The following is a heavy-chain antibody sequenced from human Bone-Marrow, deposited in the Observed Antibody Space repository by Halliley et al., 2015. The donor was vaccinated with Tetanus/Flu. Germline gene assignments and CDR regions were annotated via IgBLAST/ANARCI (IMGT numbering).Heavy chain of an antibody. CDR3: TTARLRYGSGSGTLDY. CDR2: IKSKTDGGAT. V-gene: IGHV3-15*01. D-gene: IGHD3-10*01. Sequence: RIKSKTDGGATDYGAPVKGRFTISRDDSENTLFLQMNSLKTEDTAVYFCTTARLRYGSGSGTLDYWGQGTLVTVSS. J-gene: IGHJ4*02.